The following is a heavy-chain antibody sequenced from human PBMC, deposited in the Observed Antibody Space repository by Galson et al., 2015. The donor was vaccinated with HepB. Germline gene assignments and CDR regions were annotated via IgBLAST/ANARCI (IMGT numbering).Heavy chain of an antibody. J-gene: IGHJ4*02. CDR1: GFTFGDYT. D-gene: IGHD4-17*01. V-gene: IGHV3-49*03. Sequence: SLRLSCAASGFTFGDYTMSWFRQPPGKGLEWVGFITNKACGGTTAYAASVRGRFTISRDDSKSIAYLQVNSLKTEDTAMYYCARDTYCFPYGDFFYWGKGALVTVSS. CDR2: ITNKACGGTT. CDR3: ARDTYCFPYGDFFY.